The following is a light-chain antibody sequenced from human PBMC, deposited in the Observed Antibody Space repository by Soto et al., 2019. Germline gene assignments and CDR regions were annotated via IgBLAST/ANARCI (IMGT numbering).Light chain of an antibody. CDR1: QSLSSNY. J-gene: IGKJ4*01. CDR2: GAS. V-gene: IGKV3-20*01. Sequence: EIVLTQSPGTLSLSPGERATLSCRASQSLSSNYLAWYQQKPGQAPRLLMYGASSRPTGIPDRFSGSGSGTDFTLTISRLETEDFAGYYWQHYANLPVTFGCGTKV. CDR3: QHYANLPVT.